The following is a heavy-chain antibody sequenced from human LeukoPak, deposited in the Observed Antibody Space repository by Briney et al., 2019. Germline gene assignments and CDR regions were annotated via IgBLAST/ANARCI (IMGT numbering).Heavy chain of an antibody. Sequence: GGSLRLSCAASGFTFSTYTVHWVRQAPGKGLEWVAAISDDGNNAYYSDSAKGRLTISRDNSNNTLYLQMNCLRAEDTAVYYCAKVEGASKASVYWGQGALVTVSS. CDR3: AKVEGASKASVY. CDR2: ISDDGNNA. CDR1: GFTFSTYT. D-gene: IGHD1-1*01. J-gene: IGHJ4*02. V-gene: IGHV3-30-3*01.